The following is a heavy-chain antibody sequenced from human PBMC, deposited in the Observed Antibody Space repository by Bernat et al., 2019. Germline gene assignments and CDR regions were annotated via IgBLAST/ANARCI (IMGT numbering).Heavy chain of an antibody. CDR1: GGSISSGAYS. V-gene: IGHV4-30-2*01. CDR3: DRADVRAVATTAPRNYYHYYGMDV. Sequence: QLQLQESGSGLVKPSQTLSLTCAVSGGSISSGAYSWTWIRQPPGKGLEWIGYIYHSGSTYYNPSLKSRVTISVDRSKNQISLKLGSVAAADTAVYYCDRADVRAVATTAPRNYYHYYGMDVWGQGTTVTVSS. D-gene: IGHD3-10*01. J-gene: IGHJ6*02. CDR2: IYHSGST.